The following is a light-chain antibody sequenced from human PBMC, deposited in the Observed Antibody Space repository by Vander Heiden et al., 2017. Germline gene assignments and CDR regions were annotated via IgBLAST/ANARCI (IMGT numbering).Light chain of an antibody. CDR2: AAS. V-gene: IGKV1-39*01. CDR1: QSISSY. J-gene: IGKJ2*01. CDR3: QKSDSTPRYT. Sequence: DIQMTQSPSSLSASVGDRVTITCRASQSISSYLNWYQQKPGKAPKLLIYAASSLQRGVPSRFSGSGSGTDFTLTISSLQPEDFATYYCQKSDSTPRYTFGQGTKLEIK.